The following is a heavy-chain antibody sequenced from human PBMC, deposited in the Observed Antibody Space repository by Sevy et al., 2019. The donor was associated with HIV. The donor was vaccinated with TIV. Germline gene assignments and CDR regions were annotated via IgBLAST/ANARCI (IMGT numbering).Heavy chain of an antibody. CDR3: ARDSQNIVVVPAVTIYSYYSYSMDV. V-gene: IGHV3-7*01. Sequence: GGSLRLSCAASGFTFSSYWMSWVRQAPGKGLEWVANIKQDGSERYYGDSVKGRLTISRDNTKNSLYLQMNSLRVEDTAVYYCARDSQNIVVVPAVTIYSYYSYSMDVWGKGTKVTVSS. D-gene: IGHD2-2*01. J-gene: IGHJ6*03. CDR1: GFTFSSYW. CDR2: IKQDGSER.